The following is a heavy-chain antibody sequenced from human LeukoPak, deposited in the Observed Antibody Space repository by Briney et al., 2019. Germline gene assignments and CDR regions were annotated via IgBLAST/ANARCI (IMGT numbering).Heavy chain of an antibody. CDR1: GGTFSSYA. CDR3: AREKDYGGNRGYFQH. CDR2: IIPIFGTA. J-gene: IGHJ1*01. V-gene: IGHV1-69*05. Sequence: ASVKVSCKASGGTFSSYAISWVRQAPGQGLEWMGGIIPIFGTANYAQKFQGRVTITTDESTSTAYMELSSLRSEDTAVYYCAREKDYGGNRGYFQHWGQGTLVTVSS. D-gene: IGHD4-23*01.